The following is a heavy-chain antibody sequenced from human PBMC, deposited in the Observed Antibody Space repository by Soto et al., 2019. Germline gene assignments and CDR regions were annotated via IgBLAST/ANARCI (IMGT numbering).Heavy chain of an antibody. CDR2: SIPKRGSA. V-gene: IGHV1-69*01. J-gene: IGHJ4*02. D-gene: IGHD2-21*01. CDR1: GGGNLRDYR. CDR3: ARGGDGYSFGAVY. Sequence: QVQLVQSGAEVKEPGSSVKVSCKASGGGNLRDYRTTWVRRAPGQGLEWMGGSIPKRGSANYAQNFQGRVTVTADETTNTVYMELRSLRSDDTAVYYCARGGDGYSFGAVYWGQGTPVTVSS.